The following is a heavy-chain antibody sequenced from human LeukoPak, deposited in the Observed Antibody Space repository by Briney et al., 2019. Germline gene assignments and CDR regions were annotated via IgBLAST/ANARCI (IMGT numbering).Heavy chain of an antibody. D-gene: IGHD5-24*01. Sequence: GESLKISCKASGYSFTNYWIGWVRQMPGKGLECMGIIYPGDSDTRYSPSFQGQVTISADKSISTAYLQWSSLKASDTAMYYCGGGYTRGRFDYWGQGTLVTVSS. CDR3: GGGYTRGRFDY. CDR2: IYPGDSDT. CDR1: GYSFTNYW. V-gene: IGHV5-51*01. J-gene: IGHJ4*02.